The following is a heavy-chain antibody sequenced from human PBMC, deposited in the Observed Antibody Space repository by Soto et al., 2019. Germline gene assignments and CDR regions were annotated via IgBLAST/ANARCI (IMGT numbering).Heavy chain of an antibody. CDR3: AAGTSRSSADKPYYFDY. CDR1: GYTFTSYD. J-gene: IGHJ4*02. D-gene: IGHD6-13*01. Sequence: ASVKVSCKASGYTFTSYDINWVRQATGQGLEWMGWMNPNSGNTGYAQKFQGRVTMTRNTSISTAYMELSSLRSEDTAVYYCAAGTSRSSADKPYYFDYWGQGTPVTVSS. CDR2: MNPNSGNT. V-gene: IGHV1-8*01.